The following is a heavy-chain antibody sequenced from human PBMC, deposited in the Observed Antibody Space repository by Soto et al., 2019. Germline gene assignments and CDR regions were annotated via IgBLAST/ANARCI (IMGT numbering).Heavy chain of an antibody. CDR2: ITATGDRT. CDR3: ATMNGYFEY. D-gene: IGHD3-22*01. CDR1: GFRFSSYS. J-gene: IGHJ4*02. V-gene: IGHV3-23*01. Sequence: PGGSLRLSCADSGFRFSSYSMSWVRQTPCKGLEWVAAITATGDRTYYADSVTGRFTISRDNSKKTHYLQMTSLRAEDTAMYYCATMNGYFEYWGQGTPVTVSS.